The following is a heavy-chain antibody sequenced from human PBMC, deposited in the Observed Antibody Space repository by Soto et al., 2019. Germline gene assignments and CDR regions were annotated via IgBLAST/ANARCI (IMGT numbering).Heavy chain of an antibody. Sequence: SETLSLTCTVSGGSISSSSYYWGWIRQPPGKGLEWIGSIYYSGGTYYNPSLKSRVTISVDTSKNQFSLKLSSVTAADTAVYYCARRVKSRVPAPGFFDYWGQGTLVTVSS. CDR2: IYYSGGT. D-gene: IGHD2-2*01. V-gene: IGHV4-39*01. CDR1: GGSISSSSYY. J-gene: IGHJ4*02. CDR3: ARRVKSRVPAPGFFDY.